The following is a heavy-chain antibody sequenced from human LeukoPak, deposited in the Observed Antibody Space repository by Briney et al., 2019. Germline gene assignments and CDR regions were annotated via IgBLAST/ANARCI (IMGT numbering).Heavy chain of an antibody. CDR2: MNPNSGNT. Sequence: ASVKVSCKASGYTFTSYDINWVRQATGQGLEWMGWMNPNSGNTGYAQKFQGRVTMTRNTSISTAYMELSSLRSDDTAVYYCARGRMGCSSTSCHPRDYWGQGTLVTVSS. CDR3: ARGRMGCSSTSCHPRDY. V-gene: IGHV1-8*01. D-gene: IGHD2-2*01. CDR1: GYTFTSYD. J-gene: IGHJ4*02.